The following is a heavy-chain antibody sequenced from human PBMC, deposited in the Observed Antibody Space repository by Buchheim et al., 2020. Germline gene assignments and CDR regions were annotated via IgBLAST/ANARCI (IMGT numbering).Heavy chain of an antibody. Sequence: EVQLLESGGGLIQAGGSLRLSCAASGFTLSSYEMYWVRQAPGKGLEWISYISSSGTSIYYADSVKGRFTISSDGANNSLYLQMNSLKFEDTAVYFCARDEGERFSVRALDPWGQGTL. D-gene: IGHD3-3*01. CDR1: GFTLSSYE. J-gene: IGHJ5*02. CDR2: ISSSGTSI. CDR3: ARDEGERFSVRALDP. V-gene: IGHV3-48*03.